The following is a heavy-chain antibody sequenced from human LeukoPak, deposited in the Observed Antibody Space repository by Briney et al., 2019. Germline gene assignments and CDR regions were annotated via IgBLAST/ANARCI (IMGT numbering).Heavy chain of an antibody. D-gene: IGHD3-22*01. CDR1: GFTVSSNY. J-gene: IGHJ4*02. CDR2: IYSGGST. CDR3: ARGRYYYDSSGYYPPYYFDY. Sequence: GGSLRLSCPASGFTVSSNYMSWVRQAPGKGLEWVSVIYSGGSTYYADSVKGRFTISRDNSKNTLYLQMNSLRAEDTAVYYCARGRYYYDSSGYYPPYYFDYWGQGTLVTVSS. V-gene: IGHV3-66*01.